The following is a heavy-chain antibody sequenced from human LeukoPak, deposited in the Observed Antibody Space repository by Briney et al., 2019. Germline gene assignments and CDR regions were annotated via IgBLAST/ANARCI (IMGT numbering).Heavy chain of an antibody. CDR2: ISAYNGNT. CDR1: GYTFTSYG. D-gene: IGHD5-18*01. Sequence: ASVKVSCKASGYTFTSYGISWVRPAPGQGLEWMGWISAYNGNTNYAQKLQGRVTMTTDTSTSTAYMELRSLRSDDTAVYYCARFARPDTAMDPLYYYYYGMDVWGQGTTVTVSS. CDR3: ARFARPDTAMDPLYYYYYGMDV. J-gene: IGHJ6*02. V-gene: IGHV1-18*01.